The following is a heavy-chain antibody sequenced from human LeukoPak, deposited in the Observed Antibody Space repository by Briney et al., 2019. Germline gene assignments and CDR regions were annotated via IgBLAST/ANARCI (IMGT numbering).Heavy chain of an antibody. D-gene: IGHD3-10*01. J-gene: IGHJ6*02. CDR2: IYSGGST. CDR3: ARRWVTMVRGVGLRQNYYYYGMDV. Sequence: GGSLRLSCAASGFTVSSNYMSWARQAPGKGLEWVLVIYSGGSTYYADSVKGRFTISRDNSKNTLYLQMNSLRAEDTAVYYCARRWVTMVRGVGLRQNYYYYGMDVWGQGTTVTVSS. V-gene: IGHV3-66*01. CDR1: GFTVSSNY.